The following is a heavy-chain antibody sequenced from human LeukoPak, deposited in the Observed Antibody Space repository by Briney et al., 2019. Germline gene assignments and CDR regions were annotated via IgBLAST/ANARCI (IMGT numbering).Heavy chain of an antibody. CDR3: AKGGGAYYSDSSTYSAPFEH. CDR1: GFSFSTYA. D-gene: IGHD3-22*01. CDR2: ISGSGGST. J-gene: IGHJ4*02. V-gene: IGHV3-23*01. Sequence: GGSLRLSCAASGFSFSTYAMTWLRQAPGKGLEWVSGISGSGGSTYYADPVKGRFTISRDNSKNTLYLQMNSLRAEDTAVYYCAKGGGAYYSDSSTYSAPFEHWGQGTLVTVSS.